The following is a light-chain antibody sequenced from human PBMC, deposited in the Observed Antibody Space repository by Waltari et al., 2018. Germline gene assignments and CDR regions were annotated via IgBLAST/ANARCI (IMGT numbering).Light chain of an antibody. CDR2: DAS. V-gene: IGKV3-20*01. CDR1: QSVGRT. J-gene: IGKJ1*01. Sequence: SCRASQSVGRTLVLYQHNPGQAASLLIFDASRRATGITDRFSGSGSGTDFSHTISTLEPEDFGVYYCRNYVRVPATFGQGTKVEI. CDR3: RNYVRVPAT.